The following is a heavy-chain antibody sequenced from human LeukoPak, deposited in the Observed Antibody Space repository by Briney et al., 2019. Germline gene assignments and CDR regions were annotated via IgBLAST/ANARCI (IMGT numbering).Heavy chain of an antibody. CDR3: ARDDTRNTVTTPYYYYGMDV. CDR1: GFTFSSYW. D-gene: IGHD4-17*01. J-gene: IGHJ6*02. CDR2: INSDGSST. V-gene: IGHV3-74*01. Sequence: GGSLRLSCAASGFTFSSYWMHWVRHAPGKGLVWVSRINSDGSSTSYADSVKGRFTISRDNAKNTLYLQMNSLRAEDTAVYYCARDDTRNTVTTPYYYYGMDVWGQGTTVTVSS.